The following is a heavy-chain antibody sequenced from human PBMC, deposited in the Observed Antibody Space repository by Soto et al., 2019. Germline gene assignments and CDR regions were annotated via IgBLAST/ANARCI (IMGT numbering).Heavy chain of an antibody. J-gene: IGHJ5*02. CDR1: GYTFTSDG. Sequence: ASLKVDWKASGYTFTSDGISWVRQATGQGLEWMGWISAYNGNTNYAQKLQGRVTMTTDTSTSTAYMELRSLRSDDTAVYYCARDRTTVVTPSWFDPWGQGTLVTVSS. CDR3: ARDRTTVVTPSWFDP. D-gene: IGHD4-17*01. CDR2: ISAYNGNT. V-gene: IGHV1-18*01.